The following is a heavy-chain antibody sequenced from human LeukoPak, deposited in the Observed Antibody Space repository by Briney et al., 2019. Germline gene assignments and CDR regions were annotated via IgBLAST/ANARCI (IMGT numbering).Heavy chain of an antibody. J-gene: IGHJ6*02. CDR2: IWYDGSNK. Sequence: AGGSLRLSCAASGFTFNSFGMHWVRQAPGKGLEWVAVIWYDGSNKYYADSVKGRFTISRDNSKNTLYLQMNSLRAEDTAVYYCARDGDITPTDVWGQGTTVTVSS. V-gene: IGHV3-33*01. CDR3: ARDGDITPTDV. D-gene: IGHD2-15*01. CDR1: GFTFNSFG.